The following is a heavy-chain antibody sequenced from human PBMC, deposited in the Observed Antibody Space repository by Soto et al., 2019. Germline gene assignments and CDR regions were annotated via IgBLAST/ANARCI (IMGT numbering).Heavy chain of an antibody. V-gene: IGHV1-18*01. CDR2: VNIYNDKT. Sequence: QVQLVQSGPEVKKPGASVKVSCQASGYTFISYGINWVRQAPGQGLEWMGWVNIYNDKTNYAQKFQGRVTMTTDTSPSTAYLELKSLRSDDTAVYYCARERGGYSYGDCWCQGTLVTGSS. CDR3: ARERGGYSYGDC. D-gene: IGHD5-18*01. CDR1: GYTFISYG. J-gene: IGHJ4*02.